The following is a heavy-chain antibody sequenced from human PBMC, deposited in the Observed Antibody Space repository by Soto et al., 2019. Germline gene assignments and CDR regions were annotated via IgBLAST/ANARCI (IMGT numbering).Heavy chain of an antibody. CDR3: ARDCTNGVCSTYYYYYGMDV. CDR1: GGTFSSYA. CDR2: IVPIFGTA. J-gene: IGHJ6*02. Sequence: SVKVSCKASGGTFSSYAISWVRQAPGQGLEWMGGIVPIFGTANYAQKFQGRVTITADESTSTAYMELSSLRSEDTAVYYCARDCTNGVCSTYYYYYGMDVWGQGTTVTVSS. D-gene: IGHD2-8*01. V-gene: IGHV1-69*13.